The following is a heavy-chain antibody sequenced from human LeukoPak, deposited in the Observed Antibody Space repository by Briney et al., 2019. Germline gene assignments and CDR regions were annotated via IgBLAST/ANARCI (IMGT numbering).Heavy chain of an antibody. CDR1: GGSISSYY. D-gene: IGHD6-19*01. Sequence: SETLSLTCTVSGGSISSYYWSWIRQPPGKGLEWIGYIYYSGSTNYNPSLKSRVTISVDTSKNQFSLQLSSVTAADTAVYYCAREYTLYRSGWFLDYWGQGSVVTVSS. J-gene: IGHJ4*02. CDR3: AREYTLYRSGWFLDY. CDR2: IYYSGST. V-gene: IGHV4-59*12.